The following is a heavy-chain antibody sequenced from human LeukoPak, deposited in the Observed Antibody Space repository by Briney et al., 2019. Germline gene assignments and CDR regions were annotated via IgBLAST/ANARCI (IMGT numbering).Heavy chain of an antibody. CDR3: SRQVVGNDY. Sequence: SETLSLTCAVYGESSFSSYYWSWIRQTPGGALEWIGEINHSGYTNYNPSLKSRVTLSIDTSKNQFSLRLNSVTAADTAVYYCSRQVVGNDYWGQGTLVTVSP. CDR1: GESSFSSYY. CDR2: INHSGYT. V-gene: IGHV4-34*01. J-gene: IGHJ4*02. D-gene: IGHD3-22*01.